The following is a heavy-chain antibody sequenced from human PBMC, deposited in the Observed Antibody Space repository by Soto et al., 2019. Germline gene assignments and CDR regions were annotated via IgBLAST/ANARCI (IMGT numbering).Heavy chain of an antibody. J-gene: IGHJ4*02. Sequence: GSLRLSCAASGFTFTNYAMTWVRQAPGKGLEWVSISSGSGSGGSTNYADSVKGRFTISRDNSKNTLYLQMNSLRVEDTAVYYCAKDRDDYRNYVFDYWGQGTLVTSPQ. V-gene: IGHV3-23*01. D-gene: IGHD4-4*01. CDR1: GFTFTNYA. CDR2: SSGSGSGGST. CDR3: AKDRDDYRNYVFDY.